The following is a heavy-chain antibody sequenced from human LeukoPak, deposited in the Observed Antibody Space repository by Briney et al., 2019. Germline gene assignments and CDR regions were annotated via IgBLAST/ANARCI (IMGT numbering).Heavy chain of an antibody. D-gene: IGHD3-22*01. CDR3: AKDRPHLLLPDSSGDAFDI. CDR1: GFTFSNFP. Sequence: GGSLRLSCAASGFTFSNFPMNWVRQAPGKGLEWVSGISGSGGSTYYADSVKGRFTISGDNSKNTLYLQMNSLRAEDTAVYYCAKDRPHLLLPDSSGDAFDIWGQGTMVTVSS. V-gene: IGHV3-23*01. J-gene: IGHJ3*02. CDR2: ISGSGGST.